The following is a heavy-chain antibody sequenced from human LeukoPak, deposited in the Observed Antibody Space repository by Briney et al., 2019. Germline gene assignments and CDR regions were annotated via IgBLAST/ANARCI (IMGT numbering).Heavy chain of an antibody. CDR1: GGSYSGYY. CDR3: ARGRRQQLVRSRFDWFDP. J-gene: IGHJ5*02. D-gene: IGHD6-13*01. Sequence: SETLSLTCAVYGGSYSGYYWSWIRQSPGKGLEWIGETDHRGSTNYNPSLKSRITISVDKSKNQFSPKLSSVTAADTAVYYCARGRRQQLVRSRFDWFDPWGQGALVTVSS. V-gene: IGHV4-34*01. CDR2: TDHRGST.